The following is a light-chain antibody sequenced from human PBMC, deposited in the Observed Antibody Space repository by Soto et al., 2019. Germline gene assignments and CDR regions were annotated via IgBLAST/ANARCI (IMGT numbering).Light chain of an antibody. CDR2: GTG. CDR3: QQYSSTPHT. V-gene: IGKV3-20*01. CDR1: QSVSSSY. Sequence: EIVLTQSPGTLSLSPGQRATLSCRASQSVSSSYLAWYQHKRGQAPRLLMFGTGSRDTGIPDRFSGTGSGTDFTLIINRLEPEDFEVYYCQQYSSTPHTFGQGTKLEIK. J-gene: IGKJ2*01.